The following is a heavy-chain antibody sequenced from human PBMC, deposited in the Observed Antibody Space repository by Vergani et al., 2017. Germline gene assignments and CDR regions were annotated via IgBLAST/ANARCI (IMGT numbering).Heavy chain of an antibody. V-gene: IGHV1-18*01. CDR2: ISAYNGNT. CDR3: ARHVVLYYYYMDV. D-gene: IGHD2-8*02. J-gene: IGHJ6*03. CDR1: GYTFTSYG. Sequence: QVKLVQSGAEVKKPGASVKVSCKASGYTFTSYGISWVRQAPGQGLEWMGWISAYNGNTNYAQQLKGRVTMTTDTSKSTAYMELSSLRSDDTAVYYCARHVVLYYYYMDVWGKGTTVTVSS.